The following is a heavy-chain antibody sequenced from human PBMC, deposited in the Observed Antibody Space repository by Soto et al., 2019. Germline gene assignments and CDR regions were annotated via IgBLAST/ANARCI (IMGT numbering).Heavy chain of an antibody. CDR1: GGTISSSSYY. V-gene: IGHV4-39*01. D-gene: IGHD5-18*01. J-gene: IGHJ4*02. CDR3: ARTQTAMVSPFDY. Sequence: SETLSLTCTVSGGTISSSSYYWGWIRQPPGKGLEWIGSIYYSGSTYYNPSLKSRVTISVDTSKNQFSLKLSSVTAADTAVYYCARTQTAMVSPFDYWGQGTLVTVSS. CDR2: IYYSGST.